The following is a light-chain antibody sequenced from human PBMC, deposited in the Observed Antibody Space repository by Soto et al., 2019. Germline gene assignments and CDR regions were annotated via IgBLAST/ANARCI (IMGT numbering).Light chain of an antibody. CDR1: QAVNTR. CDR2: LTS. V-gene: IGKV3D-11*01. CDR3: HQRQSWPRT. Sequence: EIVFTQSPATLSAFPGDRVTLSCRASQAVNTRLAWYLHTPGQAPRTLIYLTSNRDAGVLSRFRAWGAETDCTRPISDVQPEDVAVYYCHQRQSWPRTFGQGTKVDIK. J-gene: IGKJ1*01.